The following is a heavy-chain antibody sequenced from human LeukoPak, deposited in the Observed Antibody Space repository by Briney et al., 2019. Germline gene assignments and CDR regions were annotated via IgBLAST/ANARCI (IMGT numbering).Heavy chain of an antibody. CDR3: ARGKNFDY. CDR1: GFIFSDYY. J-gene: IGHJ4*02. CDR2: INHSGST. Sequence: GSLRLSCAASGFIFSDYYMSWIRQPPGKGLEWIGEINHSGSTNYNPSLKSRVTISVDTSKNQFSLKLSSVTAADTAVYYCARGKNFDYWGQGTLVTVSS. V-gene: IGHV4-34*01.